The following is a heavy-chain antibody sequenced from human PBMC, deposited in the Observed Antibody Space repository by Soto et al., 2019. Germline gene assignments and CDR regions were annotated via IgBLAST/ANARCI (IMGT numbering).Heavy chain of an antibody. J-gene: IGHJ4*02. CDR1: GYTFTSYG. CDR2: ISAYNGNT. D-gene: IGHD3-22*01. Sequence: QVQLVQSGAEVKKPGASVKVSCKASGYTFTSYGISWVRQAPGQGLEWMGWISAYNGNTNYAQKLQGRVTMTTDTTTIXAYMELRSLRSDDTAVYYCARSPMIVVVTPGYFDYWGQGTLVTVSS. CDR3: ARSPMIVVVTPGYFDY. V-gene: IGHV1-18*01.